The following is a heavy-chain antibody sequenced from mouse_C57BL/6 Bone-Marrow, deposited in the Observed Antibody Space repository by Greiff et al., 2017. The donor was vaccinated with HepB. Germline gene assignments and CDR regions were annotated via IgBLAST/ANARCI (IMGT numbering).Heavy chain of an antibody. V-gene: IGHV1-64*01. CDR3: ANYYYGSSELWYFEG. Sequence: QVQLQQPGAELVKPGASVKLSCKASGYTFTSYWMHWVKQRPGQGLEWIGMIHPNSGSTNYNEKFKGKATLTVDKSSSTAYMQLSSLTSEDSAVYYCANYYYGSSELWYFEGWGTGTTVTVSS. D-gene: IGHD1-1*01. CDR1: GYTFTSYW. CDR2: IHPNSGST. J-gene: IGHJ1*03.